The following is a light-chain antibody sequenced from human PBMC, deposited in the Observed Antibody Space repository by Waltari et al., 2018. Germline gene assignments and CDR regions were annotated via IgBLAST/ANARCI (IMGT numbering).Light chain of an antibody. CDR1: QSISNY. Sequence: IQLTQSPSSLSAPVGDRVTITCRASQSISNYLNWYQQKPGKAPKVVISAASSLQSGVPSRFSGSGSGTAFTLTISSLQPEDFATYYCQQCYSTPLTFGGGTKVE. J-gene: IGKJ4*01. CDR2: AAS. CDR3: QQCYSTPLT. V-gene: IGKV1-39*01.